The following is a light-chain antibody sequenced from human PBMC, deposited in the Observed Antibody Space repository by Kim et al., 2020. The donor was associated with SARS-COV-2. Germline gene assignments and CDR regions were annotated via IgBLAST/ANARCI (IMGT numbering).Light chain of an antibody. CDR1: ERVSVF. J-gene: IGKJ5*01. CDR2: EAS. CDR3: QQRTNWPIT. Sequence: GERATTRGGASERVSVFLAWYEHKAGQDPRVLIYEASKRATGIPDRFSGSGSGTDFTLTISRLEPEDFGVYYCQQRTNWPITFGQGTRLEIK. V-gene: IGKV3-11*01.